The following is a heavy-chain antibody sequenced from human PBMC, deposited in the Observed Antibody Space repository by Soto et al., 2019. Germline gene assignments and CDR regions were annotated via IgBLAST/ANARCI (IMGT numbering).Heavy chain of an antibody. Sequence: GEPLKISCKGSGYSFTSYWISWVRQMPGKGLEWVGRIDASDSDTNYSPSVQGRVTISADKSISTAYLQWSSLKASDTAMYYCARHSPLIEMATYPRNPGGDYWGQGTLVTVSS. CDR2: IDASDSDT. CDR3: ARHSPLIEMATYPRNPGGDY. D-gene: IGHD5-12*01. J-gene: IGHJ4*02. CDR1: GYSFTSYW. V-gene: IGHV5-10-1*01.